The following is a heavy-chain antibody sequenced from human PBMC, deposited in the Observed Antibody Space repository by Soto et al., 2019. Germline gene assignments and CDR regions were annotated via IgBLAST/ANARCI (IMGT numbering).Heavy chain of an antibody. CDR1: GFNLRDHY. CDR2: ISGSSSTI. CDR3: ARDIRGAD. V-gene: IGHV3-11*01. D-gene: IGHD3-10*01. J-gene: IGHJ4*02. Sequence: PGGSLRLSCAASGFNLRDHYMTWIRQAPGKGLEWVSYISGSSSTIYYAGSVKGRFTISRDNAKNSLYLQMNSLRAEDTAVYYCARDIRGADWGQGTLVTVSS.